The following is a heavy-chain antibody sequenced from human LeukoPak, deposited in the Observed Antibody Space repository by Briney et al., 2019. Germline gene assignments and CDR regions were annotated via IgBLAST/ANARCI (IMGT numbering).Heavy chain of an antibody. D-gene: IGHD2-2*01. CDR3: AKADCSDIGCYVKDY. CDR2: ISGSGSNT. Sequence: GGSLRLSCEASGFTFSSSWMHWVRQAPEKGLVWVSAISGSGSNTLYADYVRGRFTISRDNSKNTLQLQMNSLRAEDTAVYYCAKADCSDIGCYVKDYWGQGTLVTVSS. V-gene: IGHV3-23*01. J-gene: IGHJ4*02. CDR1: GFTFSSSW.